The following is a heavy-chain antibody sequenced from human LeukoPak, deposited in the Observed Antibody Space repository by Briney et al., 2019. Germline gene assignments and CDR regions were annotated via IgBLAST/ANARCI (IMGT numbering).Heavy chain of an antibody. V-gene: IGHV3-7*01. CDR3: VRDRGYCSGGTCYALWDY. CDR2: IKEDGGEK. J-gene: IGHJ4*02. CDR1: GFTFSNYW. Sequence: PGGSLRLSCAASGFTFSNYWMTWVRQAPGKGLEWVAHIKEDGGEKHYVDPVKGRFTISRDNAKNPLYLQMNSLRAEDTAMYYCVRDRGYCSGGTCYALWDYWGQGTLVTVSS. D-gene: IGHD2-15*01.